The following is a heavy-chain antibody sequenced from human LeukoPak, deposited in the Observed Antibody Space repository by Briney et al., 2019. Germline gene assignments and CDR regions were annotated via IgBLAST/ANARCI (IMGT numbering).Heavy chain of an antibody. J-gene: IGHJ3*02. CDR2: IRRGSNSYTT. CDR1: GFTFSDYI. D-gene: IGHD3-16*01. CDR3: TRDGGEGGNSAFDI. V-gene: IGHV3-72*01. Sequence: GGSLRLSCAASGFTFSDYILDWVRQAPGKGLEWVGRIRRGSNSYTTEYAASVKGRFIISRDDSKNSLYLHMNSLKTEDTAVYHCTRDGGEGGNSAFDIWAKGQWSPSLQ.